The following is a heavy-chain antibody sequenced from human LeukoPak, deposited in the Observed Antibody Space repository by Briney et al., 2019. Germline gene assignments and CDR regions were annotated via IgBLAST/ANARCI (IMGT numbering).Heavy chain of an antibody. CDR1: GFTFSSYS. CDR3: ARVDTVRGVKAWFDP. J-gene: IGHJ5*02. D-gene: IGHD3-10*01. CDR2: IRQDGSEK. V-gene: IGHV3-7*01. Sequence: GGSLRLSCAASGFTFSSYSMNWVRQAPGKGLEWVANIRQDGSEKYYVDSVKGRFTISRDNAKNSLYLQMNSLRAEDTAVYYCARVDTVRGVKAWFDPWGQGTLVTVSS.